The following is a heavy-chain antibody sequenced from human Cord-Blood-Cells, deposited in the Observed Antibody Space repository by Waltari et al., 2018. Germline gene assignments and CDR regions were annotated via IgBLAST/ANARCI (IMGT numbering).Heavy chain of an antibody. Sequence: VQLVESGGGLVKPGGSLRLSCAASGFTFSSYSMTWVRQVPGKGLEWVSSISSSSSYIYYADSVKGRFTISRDNAKNSLYLQMNSLRAEDTAVYYCAREYSSSWYYYYYYMDVWGKGTTVTVSS. V-gene: IGHV3-21*01. CDR2: ISSSSSYI. J-gene: IGHJ6*03. CDR1: GFTFSSYS. D-gene: IGHD6-13*01. CDR3: AREYSSSWYYYYYYMDV.